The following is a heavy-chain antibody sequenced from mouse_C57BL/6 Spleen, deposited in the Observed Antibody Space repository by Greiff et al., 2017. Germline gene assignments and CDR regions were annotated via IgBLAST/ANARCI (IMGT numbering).Heavy chain of an antibody. CDR3: AREDYSNSNGHYYAMEY. Sequence: VQLQQSGAELVKPGASVKISCKASGYAFSSYWMNWVKQRPGKGLEWIGQIYPGDGDTNYNGKFKGKATLTADKSSSTAYMQLSSLTSEDSAVYFCAREDYSNSNGHYYAMEYWGQGTSVTVSS. J-gene: IGHJ4*01. D-gene: IGHD2-5*01. CDR1: GYAFSSYW. CDR2: IYPGDGDT. V-gene: IGHV1-80*01.